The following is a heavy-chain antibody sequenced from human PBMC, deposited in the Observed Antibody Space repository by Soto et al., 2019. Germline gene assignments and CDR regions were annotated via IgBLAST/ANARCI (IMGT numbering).Heavy chain of an antibody. J-gene: IGHJ6*04. D-gene: IGHD6-13*01. CDR1: GFTFSSYG. CDR3: ARGYSSSWSLYYYYGMDV. CDR2: IWYDGSNK. V-gene: IGHV3-33*01. Sequence: GGSLRLSCAASGFTFSSYGMHWVRQAPGKGLEWVAVIWYDGSNKYYADSVKGRFTISRDNSKNTLYLQMNSLRAEDTAVYYCARGYSSSWSLYYYYGMDVWGKGTTVTVSS.